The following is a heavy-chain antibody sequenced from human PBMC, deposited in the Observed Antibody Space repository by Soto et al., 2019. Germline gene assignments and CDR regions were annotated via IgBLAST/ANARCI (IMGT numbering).Heavy chain of an antibody. CDR3: TRDKLQGYSNPYYYYYYMDV. CDR2: IRSKAYGGTT. Sequence: RLSCTASGFTFGDYAMSWFRQAPGKGLEWVGFIRSKAYGGTTEYAASVKGRFTISRDDSKSIAYLQMNSLKTEDTAVYYCTRDKLQGYSNPYYYYYYMDVWGKGTTVTVSS. V-gene: IGHV3-49*03. D-gene: IGHD4-4*01. CDR1: GFTFGDYA. J-gene: IGHJ6*03.